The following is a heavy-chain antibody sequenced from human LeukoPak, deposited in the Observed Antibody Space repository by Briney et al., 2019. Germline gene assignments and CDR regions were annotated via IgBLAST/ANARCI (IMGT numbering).Heavy chain of an antibody. V-gene: IGHV5-51*01. D-gene: IGHD2-15*01. CDR2: IYPGDSDT. CDR1: GYSFMNYW. Sequence: GESLKISCKGSGYSFMNYWIGWVRPMPGKGLEWMGIIYPGDSDTRYSPSFQGQVTISADKSISTAYLQWSSLKASDTAMYYCARRLGPGYCSGGSCHSVNYWYFDLWGRGTLVTVSS. J-gene: IGHJ2*01. CDR3: ARRLGPGYCSGGSCHSVNYWYFDL.